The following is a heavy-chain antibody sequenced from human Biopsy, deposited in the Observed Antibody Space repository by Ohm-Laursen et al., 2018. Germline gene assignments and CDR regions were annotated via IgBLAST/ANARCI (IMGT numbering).Heavy chain of an antibody. J-gene: IGHJ4*02. Sequence: PSETLSLTCPVSGGSFTGHYWSWIRQPPGKGLEWIGHISYTGYTSYNASLKSRVTISVDTSRNHFSLRLSSLTAADTAVYYCARGSNDFGGLYFPRWGQGTLPTVSS. CDR3: ARGSNDFGGLYFPR. CDR1: GGSFTGHY. V-gene: IGHV4-59*11. D-gene: IGHD4-23*01. CDR2: ISYTGYT.